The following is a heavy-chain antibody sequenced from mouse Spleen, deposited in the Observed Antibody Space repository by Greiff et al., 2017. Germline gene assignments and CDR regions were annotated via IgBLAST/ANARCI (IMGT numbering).Heavy chain of an antibody. CDR2: ISNGGGST. V-gene: IGHV5-12-2*01. CDR1: GFTFSSYT. J-gene: IGHJ3*01. CDR3: ARHEGDYDSFAY. D-gene: IGHD2-4*01. Sequence: DVRLVESGGGLVQPGGSLKLSCAASGFTFSSYTMSWVRQTPEKRLEWVAYISNGGGSTYYPDTVKGRFTISRDNAKNTLYLQMSSLKSEDTAMYYCARHEGDYDSFAYWGQGTLVTVSA.